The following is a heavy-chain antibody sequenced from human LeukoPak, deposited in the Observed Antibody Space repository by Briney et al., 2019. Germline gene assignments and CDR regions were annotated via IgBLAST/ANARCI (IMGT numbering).Heavy chain of an antibody. CDR1: GYTFTSYA. V-gene: IGHV1-3*01. Sequence: ASVKVSRKASGYTFTSYAMHWVRQAPGQRLEWMGWINAGNGNTKYSQKFQGRVTITRDTSASTAYMELSSLRSEDTAVYYCARGGREKKITPWGQGTLVTVSS. CDR2: INAGNGNT. J-gene: IGHJ5*02. D-gene: IGHD2-15*01. CDR3: ARGGREKKITP.